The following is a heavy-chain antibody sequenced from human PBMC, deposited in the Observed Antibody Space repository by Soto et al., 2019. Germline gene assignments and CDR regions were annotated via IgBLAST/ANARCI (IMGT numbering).Heavy chain of an antibody. J-gene: IGHJ4*02. CDR3: ARGCSERLRFLEWFRPGLNCLDY. V-gene: IGHV3-48*02. CDR1: GFTFSSYS. Sequence: EVQLVESGGGLVQPGGSLRLSCAASGFTFSSYSMNWVRQAPGKGLEWVSYISSSSSTIYYADSVKGRFTISRDNAKNSLYLQMNSLRDEDTAVYYCARGCSERLRFLEWFRPGLNCLDYWGQGTLVTVSS. CDR2: ISSSSSTI. D-gene: IGHD3-3*01.